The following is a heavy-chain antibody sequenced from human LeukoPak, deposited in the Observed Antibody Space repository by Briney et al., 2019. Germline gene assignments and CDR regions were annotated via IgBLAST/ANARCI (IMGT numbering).Heavy chain of an antibody. V-gene: IGHV4-30-4*07. Sequence: SETLSLTCTVSGGSISSGGYSWSWIRQPPGKGLEWIGYIYYSGSTYYNPSLKSRVTISVDTSKNQFSLKLSSVTAADTAVYYCARTTEGGYTYGYFYYYYMDVWGKGTTVTISS. D-gene: IGHD5-18*01. CDR2: IYYSGST. CDR3: ARTTEGGYTYGYFYYYYMDV. J-gene: IGHJ6*03. CDR1: GGSISSGGYS.